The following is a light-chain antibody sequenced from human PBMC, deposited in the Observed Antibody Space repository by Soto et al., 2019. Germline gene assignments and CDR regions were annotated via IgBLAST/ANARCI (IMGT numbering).Light chain of an antibody. CDR3: EQYGSSGT. Sequence: EIVLTQSPGTLSLSPGERATLSCRASQSVSNNYLAWYQQKPGQAPRLLIYDASNRATGIPDRFSRSGSGTDFTLTISRLEPEDFAVYYCEQYGSSGTFGQGTKVEIK. J-gene: IGKJ1*01. CDR2: DAS. CDR1: QSVSNNY. V-gene: IGKV3-20*01.